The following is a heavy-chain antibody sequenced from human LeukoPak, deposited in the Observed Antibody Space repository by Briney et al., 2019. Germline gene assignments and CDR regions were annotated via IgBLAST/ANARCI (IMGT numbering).Heavy chain of an antibody. CDR3: ARDRTTVVCFDY. V-gene: IGHV3-21*01. J-gene: IGHJ4*02. CDR2: ISSSSSCI. CDR1: GFTFSSYS. D-gene: IGHD4-23*01. Sequence: GGSLRLSCAASGFTFSSYSMNWVRQAPGKGLEWVSSISSSSSCIYYADSVKGRFSISRDNAKNSLYLQMNSLRAEDTAVYYCARDRTTVVCFDYWGQGTLVTVSS.